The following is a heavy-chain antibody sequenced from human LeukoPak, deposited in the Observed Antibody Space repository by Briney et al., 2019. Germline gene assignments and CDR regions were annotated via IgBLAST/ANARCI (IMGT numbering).Heavy chain of an antibody. CDR3: ARGPRGYCSGGSCYYYYGMDV. J-gene: IGHJ6*02. CDR2: INHSGST. V-gene: IGHV4-34*01. CDR1: GGSFSGYY. Sequence: SETLSLTCAVYGGSFSGYYWSWIRQPPGKGLEWIGEINHSGSTNYNPSLKSRVTISVDTSKNQFSLKLSSVTAADTAVYYCARGPRGYCSGGSCYYYYGMDVWGQGTTVTVSS. D-gene: IGHD2-15*01.